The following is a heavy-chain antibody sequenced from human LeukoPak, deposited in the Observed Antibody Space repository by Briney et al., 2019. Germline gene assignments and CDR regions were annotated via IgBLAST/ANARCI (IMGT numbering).Heavy chain of an antibody. D-gene: IGHD6-19*01. J-gene: IGHJ4*02. CDR2: TYYRSKWYN. CDR3: ARDGGWSYDY. Sequence: SQTLSLTCAISGDSVSSSSAAWNWIRQSPSRGLQWLGRTYYRSKWYNDYAVSVRSRITIDPDTSKNQFSLQLNSVTPEDTAVYYCARDGGWSYDYWGQGTLVTVSS. CDR1: GDSVSSSSAA. V-gene: IGHV6-1*01.